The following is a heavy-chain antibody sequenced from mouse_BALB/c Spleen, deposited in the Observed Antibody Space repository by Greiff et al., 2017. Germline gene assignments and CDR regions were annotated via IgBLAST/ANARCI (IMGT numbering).Heavy chain of an antibody. D-gene: IGHD2-1*01. CDR1: GYTFTSYT. CDR2: INPSSGYT. V-gene: IGHV1-4*01. CDR3: ARYGNYLAWFAY. Sequence: QVQLQQSGAELARPGASVKMSCKASGYTFTSYTMHWVKQRPGQGLEWIGYINPSSGYTNYNQKFKDKATLTADKSSSTAYMQLSSLTSEDSAVYYCARYGNYLAWFAYWGQGTLVTVSA. J-gene: IGHJ3*01.